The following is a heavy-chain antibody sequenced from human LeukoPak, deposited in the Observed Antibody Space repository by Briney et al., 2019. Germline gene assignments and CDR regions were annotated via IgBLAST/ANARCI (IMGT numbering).Heavy chain of an antibody. CDR2: ISSDGSNK. CDR1: GFTFSSHW. D-gene: IGHD1-1*01. CDR3: ARERKYDSNFDY. V-gene: IGHV3-30*03. Sequence: SGGSLRLSCAASGFTFSSHWMHWVRQAPGKGLEWVAVISSDGSNKYYADSMKGRFTISRDNAKNTLYLQMNSLRAEDRAVYYCARERKYDSNFDYWGQGTLVTVSS. J-gene: IGHJ4*02.